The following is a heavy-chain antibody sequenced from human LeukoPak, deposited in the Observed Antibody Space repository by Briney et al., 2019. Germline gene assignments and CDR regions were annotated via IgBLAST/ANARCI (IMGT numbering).Heavy chain of an antibody. CDR2: TYYSGST. J-gene: IGHJ4*02. V-gene: IGHV4-61*01. Sequence: SETLSLTCTVSGGSVSSGSYYWSWIRQPPGKGLEWIGYTYYSGSTNYNPSLKSRVTISVDTSKNQFSLKLSSVTAADTAVYYCARDYGDYLSYFDYWGQGTLVTVSS. D-gene: IGHD4-17*01. CDR3: ARDYGDYLSYFDY. CDR1: GGSVSSGSYY.